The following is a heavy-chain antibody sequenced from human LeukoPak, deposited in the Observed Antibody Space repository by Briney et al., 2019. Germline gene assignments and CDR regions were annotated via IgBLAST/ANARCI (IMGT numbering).Heavy chain of an antibody. CDR2: IYYSGST. D-gene: IGHD6-13*01. CDR1: GGSISSYY. Sequence: SETLSLTCTVSGGSISSYYWSWIRQPPGKGLEWIGYIYYSGSTNYNPSLKSRVTISVDTSKNQFSLKLSSVTAADTAVYYCARHAYSSSFPLFDYWGQGTLVTVSS. CDR3: ARHAYSSSFPLFDY. V-gene: IGHV4-59*08. J-gene: IGHJ4*02.